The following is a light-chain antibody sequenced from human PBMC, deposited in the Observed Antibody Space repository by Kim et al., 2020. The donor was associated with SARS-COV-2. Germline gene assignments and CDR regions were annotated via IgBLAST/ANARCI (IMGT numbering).Light chain of an antibody. Sequence: LSPGERAPLSCRASQGVSSNLAWYQQEPGQAPRLLIYDASKRAPGIPARFSGSGSGTDFSLTISSLEFEDSAVYYCQQRSDLPITFGQGTRLEIK. J-gene: IGKJ5*01. CDR3: QQRSDLPIT. CDR1: QGVSSN. V-gene: IGKV3-11*01. CDR2: DAS.